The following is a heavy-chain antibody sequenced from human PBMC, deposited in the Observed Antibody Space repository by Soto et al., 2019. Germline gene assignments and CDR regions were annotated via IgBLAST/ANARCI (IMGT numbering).Heavy chain of an antibody. J-gene: IGHJ4*02. CDR2: IIPIFGTA. V-gene: IGHV1-69*01. Sequence: QVQLVQSGAEVKKPGSSVKVSCKASGGTFSSYAISWVRQAPGQGLEWMGGIIPIFGTANYAQKFQGRVTITADEPTSTAYMELSSLRSEDMAVYYCARVGALTNIVVVTAAGYFDYWGQGTLVTVSS. CDR3: ARVGALTNIVVVTAAGYFDY. D-gene: IGHD2-2*01. CDR1: GGTFSSYA.